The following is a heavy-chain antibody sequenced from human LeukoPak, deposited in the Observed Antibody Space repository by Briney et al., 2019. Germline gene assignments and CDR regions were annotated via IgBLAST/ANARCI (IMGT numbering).Heavy chain of an antibody. D-gene: IGHD3-3*01. CDR1: GGSFSGYY. V-gene: IGHV4-34*01. CDR2: INHSGST. Sequence: PSETLSLTCAVYGGSFSGYYWSWIRQPPGKGLEWIGEINHSGSTNYNPSLKSRVTMSVDTSKNQFSLKLSSVTAADTAVYYCARGPYYDFWSGYGHWGQGTLVTVSS. CDR3: ARGPYYDFWSGYGH. J-gene: IGHJ4*02.